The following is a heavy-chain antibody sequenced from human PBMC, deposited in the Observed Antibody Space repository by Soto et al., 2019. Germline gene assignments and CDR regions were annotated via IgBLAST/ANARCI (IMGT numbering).Heavy chain of an antibody. J-gene: IGHJ6*02. CDR1: GGTFSSYA. V-gene: IGHV1-69*13. D-gene: IGHD3-3*01. CDR2: IIPIFGTA. CDR3: ARAVTIFGVVICPYYGMDV. Sequence: ASVKVSCKASGGTFSSYAISWVRQAPGQGLEWMGGIIPIFGTANYAQKFQGRVTITADESTSTAYMELSSLRSEDTAVYYCARAVTIFGVVICPYYGMDVWGQGTTVTVSS.